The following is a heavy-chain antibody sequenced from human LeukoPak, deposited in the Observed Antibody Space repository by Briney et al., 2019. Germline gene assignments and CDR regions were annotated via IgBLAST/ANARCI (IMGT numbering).Heavy chain of an antibody. Sequence: SETLSLTCTVSGGSISKYFWSWIRQPPGKGLEWIGYIYYTGTTNYNPSLKSRVTISVDTSKNQFSLKLTSVTAADTAVYYCARTYDFGIGPPGDAFDNWGQGTLVTVFS. CDR3: ARTYDFGIGPPGDAFDN. CDR2: IYYTGTT. D-gene: IGHD3-3*01. CDR1: GGSISKYF. J-gene: IGHJ3*02. V-gene: IGHV4-59*08.